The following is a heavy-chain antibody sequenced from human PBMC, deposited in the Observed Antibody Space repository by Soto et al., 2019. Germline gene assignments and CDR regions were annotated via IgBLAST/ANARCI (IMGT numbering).Heavy chain of an antibody. CDR3: AKAGASIH. V-gene: IGHV3-23*01. J-gene: IGHJ4*02. CDR2: ISGNGGST. Sequence: EVQLLESGGGLVQPGGSLRVSCAASGFAFSAYAMSWVRQAPGKGLEWVSVISGNGGSTYYADSVKGRFTISRDNSKNTLYVQMNSLRAEDTAVYYCAKAGASIHWGQGTLVTVSS. CDR1: GFAFSAYA. D-gene: IGHD2-2*01.